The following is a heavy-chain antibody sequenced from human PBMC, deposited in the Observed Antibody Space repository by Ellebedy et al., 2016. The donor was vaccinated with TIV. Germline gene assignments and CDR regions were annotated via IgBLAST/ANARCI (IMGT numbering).Heavy chain of an antibody. J-gene: IGHJ6*02. Sequence: GESLKISCAASGVKMTGYGMHWVRQAPGKGLEWVSAISASGISTYYVDSVKGRFTISRDSSKNTLYLQMNSLRPEDTAVYYTTVWVGGMDVWGQGTTVTVSS. D-gene: IGHD4-17*01. CDR2: ISASGIST. CDR3: TVWVGGMDV. CDR1: GVKMTGYG. V-gene: IGHV3-23*01.